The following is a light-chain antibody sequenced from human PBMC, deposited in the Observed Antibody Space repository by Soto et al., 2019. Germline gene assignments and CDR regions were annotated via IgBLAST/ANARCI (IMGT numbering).Light chain of an antibody. CDR1: QSISSW. CDR3: QQYGSSPT. CDR2: DAS. V-gene: IGKV1-5*01. Sequence: IQLTQYPSSLSASGGDRVNMSCRASQSISSWLSWYQQKPGKAPKLLIYDASSLQSGVPSRFSGSGSGTDFTLTISRLEPEDFAVYYCQQYGSSPTFGQGVNVDI. J-gene: IGKJ1*01.